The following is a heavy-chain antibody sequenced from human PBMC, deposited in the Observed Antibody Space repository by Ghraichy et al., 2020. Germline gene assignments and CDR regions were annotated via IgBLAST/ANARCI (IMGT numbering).Heavy chain of an antibody. J-gene: IGHJ4*02. CDR2: IYASGTT. Sequence: SETLSLTCIVSGGPISRNNYYWSWIRQPAGKGLEWIGHIYASGTTSYNPSLKSRVTMSLDTSKNQFSLNLRSVTAADTAIYYCARGLLGYCSSISCYGFDYWGQGPLVTVSS. CDR3: ARGLLGYCSSISCYGFDY. D-gene: IGHD2-2*01. CDR1: GGPISRNNYY. V-gene: IGHV4-61*09.